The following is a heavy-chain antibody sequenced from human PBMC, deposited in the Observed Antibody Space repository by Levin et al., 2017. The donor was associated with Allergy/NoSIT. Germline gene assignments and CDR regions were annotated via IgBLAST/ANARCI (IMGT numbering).Heavy chain of an antibody. D-gene: IGHD6-6*01. CDR2: IYYSGST. CDR1: GGSISSSSYY. CDR3: AREEYSSLRFDY. Sequence: ESLKISCTVSGGSISSSSYYWGWIRQPPGKGLEWIGSIYYSGSTYYNPSLKSRVTISVDTSKNQFSLKLSSVTAADTAVYYCAREEYSSLRFDYWGQGTLVTVSS. V-gene: IGHV4-39*07. J-gene: IGHJ4*02.